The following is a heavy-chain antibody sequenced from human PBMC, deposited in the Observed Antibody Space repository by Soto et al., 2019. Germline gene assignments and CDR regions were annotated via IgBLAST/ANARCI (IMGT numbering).Heavy chain of an antibody. CDR2: ISAYNGNT. CDR1: GYTFTSYG. CDR3: ARDEAYKWNDGGWFDP. Sequence: QVQLVQSGAEVKKPGASVKVSCKASGYTFTSYGISWVRQASGQGLEWMGWISAYNGNTKYAQKLQGRVTMTTDTSTSTAYMDPRSLRSDDTAVYYCARDEAYKWNDGGWFDPWGQGTLVTVSS. V-gene: IGHV1-18*01. D-gene: IGHD1-1*01. J-gene: IGHJ5*02.